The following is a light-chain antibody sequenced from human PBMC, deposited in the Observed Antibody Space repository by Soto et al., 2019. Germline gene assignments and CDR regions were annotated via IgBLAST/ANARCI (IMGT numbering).Light chain of an antibody. CDR3: QQRSNWPRT. CDR2: DAS. CDR1: QSVSGSY. V-gene: IGKV3-11*01. Sequence: EIVLTQSPGTLSMSPGERAALSCRASQSVSGSYVAWYQQKPGQAPRLLIYDASKRATGIPARFSGSGSGTDFTLTISSLEPEDFAVYYCQQRSNWPRTFGQGTKVDIK. J-gene: IGKJ1*01.